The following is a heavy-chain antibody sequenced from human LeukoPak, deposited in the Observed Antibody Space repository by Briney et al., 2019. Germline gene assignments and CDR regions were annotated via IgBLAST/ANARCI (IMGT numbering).Heavy chain of an antibody. V-gene: IGHV4-30-4*01. J-gene: IGHJ4*02. Sequence: PSETLSLTCTVSGGSASSGDYYWSWIRQPPGQGLEWLGYIFYSGSTYYNPSLKSRLTISVDTSKSQFSLRLSSVTAADTAVYYCASSTVTNMGFDYWGQGTLVTVSS. CDR2: IFYSGST. CDR1: GGSASSGDYY. D-gene: IGHD4-17*01. CDR3: ASSTVTNMGFDY.